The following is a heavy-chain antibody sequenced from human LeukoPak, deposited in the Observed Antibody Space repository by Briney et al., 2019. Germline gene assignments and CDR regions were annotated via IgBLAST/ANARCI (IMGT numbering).Heavy chain of an antibody. CDR2: INHSGST. V-gene: IGHV4-34*01. Sequence: SETLSLTCAVYGGSFSGYYWSWIRQPLRKRLEWIGEINHSGSTNYNPSLKSRVTISVDTSKNQFSLKLSSVTAADTAVYYCARAHRLPYYYYYMDVWGKGTTVTVSS. CDR3: ARAHRLPYYYYYMDV. J-gene: IGHJ6*03. CDR1: GGSFSGYY.